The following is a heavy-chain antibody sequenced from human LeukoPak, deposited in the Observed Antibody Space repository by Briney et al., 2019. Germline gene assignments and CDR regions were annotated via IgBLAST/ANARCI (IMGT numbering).Heavy chain of an antibody. Sequence: GGSLRFSCAASGFTLSNYSMNWVRQAPGKGLEWVAFISSSSSYIFYADSLKGRFTISRDNAKNSLYLQMNSLRADDTAVYYCARDLAYGDDGLWGQGTLVTVSS. V-gene: IGHV3-21*01. D-gene: IGHD4-17*01. CDR3: ARDLAYGDDGL. J-gene: IGHJ4*02. CDR2: ISSSSSYI. CDR1: GFTLSNYS.